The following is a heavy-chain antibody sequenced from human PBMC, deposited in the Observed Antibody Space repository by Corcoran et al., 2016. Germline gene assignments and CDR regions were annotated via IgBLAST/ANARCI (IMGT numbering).Heavy chain of an antibody. CDR3: AIVYPWDYYYGMDF. CDR1: GGSFSGYY. Sequence: QVQLQQWGAGLLKPSETLSLTCAVYGGSFSGYYWSWIRQPPGKGLEWIGEINHSGSTNYNPSLKSRVTISVDTSKNQFSLKLRSVTAADTAVYYWAIVYPWDYYYGMDFWGQGTMVTVSS. V-gene: IGHV4-34*01. J-gene: IGHJ6*02. CDR2: INHSGST. D-gene: IGHD2-8*01.